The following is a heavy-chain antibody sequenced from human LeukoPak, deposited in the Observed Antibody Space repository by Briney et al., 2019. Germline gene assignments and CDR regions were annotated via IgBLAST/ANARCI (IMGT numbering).Heavy chain of an antibody. CDR2: IYYSGST. CDR1: GGSISSYY. CDR3: ARHGSGLLRFGENNWFDP. J-gene: IGHJ5*02. D-gene: IGHD3-10*01. V-gene: IGHV4-59*08. Sequence: SETLSLTCTVSGGSISSYYWSWIRQPPGKGLEWIGYIYYSGSTNYNPSLKSRVTISVDTSKNQFSLKLSSVTAADTAAYYCARHGSGLLRFGENNWFDPWGQGTLVTVSS.